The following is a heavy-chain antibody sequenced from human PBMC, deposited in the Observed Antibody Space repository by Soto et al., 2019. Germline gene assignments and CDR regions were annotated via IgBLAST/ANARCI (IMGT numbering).Heavy chain of an antibody. CDR3: ARLITPGTTYDY. Sequence: PSETLSVTWTVVGGTISSYYWSWIRQPPGKGLEWIGYIYYSGSTNYNPSLKSRVTISVDTSKNQFSLKLSSVTAADTAVYYCARLITPGTTYDYWGQGTLVTVSS. CDR2: IYYSGST. D-gene: IGHD1-7*01. V-gene: IGHV4-59*08. CDR1: GGTISSYY. J-gene: IGHJ4*02.